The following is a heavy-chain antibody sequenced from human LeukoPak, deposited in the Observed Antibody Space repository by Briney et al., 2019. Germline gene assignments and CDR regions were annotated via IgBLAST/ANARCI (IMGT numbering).Heavy chain of an antibody. D-gene: IGHD3-22*01. CDR2: IWFDGSNK. CDR1: GFSFSNYG. V-gene: IGHV3-33*08. CDR3: ARVDGSGYKPMDY. J-gene: IGHJ4*02. Sequence: PGRSLILSCAASGFSFSNYGMHWVRQAPGKGLEWVAIIWFDGSNKDYADSVKGRFTISRDNSKKTLYLQMNSLRVEDTAVYYCARVDGSGYKPMDYWGEGTLVTVSS.